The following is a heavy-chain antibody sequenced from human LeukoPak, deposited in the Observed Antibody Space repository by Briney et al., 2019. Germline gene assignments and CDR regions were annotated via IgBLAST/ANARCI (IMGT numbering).Heavy chain of an antibody. V-gene: IGHV4-39*07. D-gene: IGHD3-22*01. CDR1: GGSISSSSYY. CDR2: IYYSGST. Sequence: SETLSLTCTVSGGSISSSSYYWGWIRQPRGKGLEWLGCIYYSGSTYYNPSLKSRVTISVDTSKNQFSLKLSSVTAADTAVYYCARGSWVPYYYDSSGYSVYYFDYWGQGTLVTVSS. J-gene: IGHJ4*02. CDR3: ARGSWVPYYYDSSGYSVYYFDY.